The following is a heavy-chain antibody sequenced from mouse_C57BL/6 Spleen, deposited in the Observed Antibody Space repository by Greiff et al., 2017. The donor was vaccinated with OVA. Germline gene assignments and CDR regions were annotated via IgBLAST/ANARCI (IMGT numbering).Heavy chain of an antibody. V-gene: IGHV1-63*01. J-gene: IGHJ4*01. D-gene: IGHD1-1*01. CDR1: GYTFTNYW. Sequence: QVHVKQSGAELVRPGTSVKMSCKASGYTFTNYWIGWAKQRPGHGLEWIGDIYPGGGYTNYNEKFKGKATLTADKSSSTAYMQFSSLTSEDSAIYYCARGYYGSSYDYYAMDYWGQGTSVTVSS. CDR3: ARGYYGSSYDYYAMDY. CDR2: IYPGGGYT.